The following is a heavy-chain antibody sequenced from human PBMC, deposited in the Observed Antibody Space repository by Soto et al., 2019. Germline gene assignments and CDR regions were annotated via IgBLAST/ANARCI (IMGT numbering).Heavy chain of an antibody. V-gene: IGHV3-30-3*01. CDR2: ISYDGSNK. D-gene: IGHD3-10*02. Sequence: QVQLVESGGGVVQPGRSLRLSCAASGFTFSSYAMHWVRQAPGKGLEWVAVISYDGSNKYYADSVKGRFTISRDNSKNTLYLQMISLRAEDTAVYYCARDLYVAFDYWGQGTLVTVSS. J-gene: IGHJ4*02. CDR3: ARDLYVAFDY. CDR1: GFTFSSYA.